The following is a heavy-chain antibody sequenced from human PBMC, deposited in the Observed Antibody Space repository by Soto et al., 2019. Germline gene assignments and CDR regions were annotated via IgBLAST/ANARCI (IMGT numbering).Heavy chain of an antibody. D-gene: IGHD3-3*01. CDR1: GYTFTSYA. CDR2: INAGNGNT. CDR3: ARDLWGGVTAHHYYYMDV. V-gene: IGHV1-3*01. Sequence: ASVKVSCKASGYTFTSYAMHWVRQAPGQRLEWMGWINAGNGNTKYSQKFQGRVTITRDTSASTAYMELSSLRSEDTAVYYCARDLWGGVTAHHYYYMDVWGKGTTVTVSS. J-gene: IGHJ6*03.